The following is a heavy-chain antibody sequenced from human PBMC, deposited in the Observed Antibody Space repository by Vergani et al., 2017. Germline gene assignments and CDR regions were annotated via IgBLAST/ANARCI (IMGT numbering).Heavy chain of an antibody. V-gene: IGHV4-61*02. D-gene: IGHD3-3*01. J-gene: IGHJ5*02. CDR1: GASITSGSFY. CDR2: NHASGTK. Sequence: QVHLNEAGPGLVKPSQTLSLTCTVSGASITSGSFYRSWIRQPAGKGLEWIGRNHASGTKNYNPSLRSRVTLSVDTSKNQLSLKMNSMTAADTAVYYCVRDAWRSYLRRVYWFDTWGQGTLVSVSS. CDR3: VRDAWRSYLRRVYWFDT.